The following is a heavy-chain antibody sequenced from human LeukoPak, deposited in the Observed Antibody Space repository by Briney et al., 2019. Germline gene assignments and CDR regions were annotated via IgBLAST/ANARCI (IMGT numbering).Heavy chain of an antibody. CDR2: IYTSGST. Sequence: SETLVLNCTGPGGPISSYYWSWIRQPPGKGLEWIGYIYTSGSTNYNPSLKSRVTISVDTSKNQFSLKLSSVTAADTAVYYCARRSVVTAYDYWGQGTLVTVSS. J-gene: IGHJ4*02. V-gene: IGHV4-4*09. CDR3: ARRSVVTAYDY. CDR1: GGPISSYY. D-gene: IGHD2-21*02.